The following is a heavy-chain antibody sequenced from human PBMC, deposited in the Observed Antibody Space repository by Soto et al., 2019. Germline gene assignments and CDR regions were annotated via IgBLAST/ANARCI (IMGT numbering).Heavy chain of an antibody. Sequence: EVQLVETGGALIQPGGSLRLSCAASGFPVNATYLSWVRQAPGKGLEWLSVLYADGSTYYIDSVKGRFRISRDNSNNTLFLQMNSLRAEDTAVYYCAKSRYSDSSGDFYDYWGQGTLVTVSS. CDR1: GFPVNATY. V-gene: IGHV3-53*02. D-gene: IGHD3-22*01. J-gene: IGHJ4*02. CDR3: AKSRYSDSSGDFYDY. CDR2: LYADGST.